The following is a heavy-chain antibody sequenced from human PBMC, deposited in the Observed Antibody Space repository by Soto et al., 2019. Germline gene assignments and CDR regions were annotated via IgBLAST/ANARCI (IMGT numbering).Heavy chain of an antibody. J-gene: IGHJ3*01. Sequence: EVQLVESGGGLVQPGESLRLSCAASGFTFSAFWMTWLRQAPGKGLEWVANIKRDGTVTHYGDSVEGRCTLSRDNAQNSLFLQLNRLRPEDTAMYYCARDLSPPGEFFYDAFDGWGQRTFVTVSS. CDR3: ARDLSPPGEFFYDAFDG. D-gene: IGHD2-21*01. CDR1: GFTFSAFW. CDR2: IKRDGTVT. V-gene: IGHV3-7*04.